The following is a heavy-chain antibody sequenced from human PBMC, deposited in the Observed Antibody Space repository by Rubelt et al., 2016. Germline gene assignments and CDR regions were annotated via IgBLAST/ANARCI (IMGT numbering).Heavy chain of an antibody. D-gene: IGHD3-10*01. CDR1: GYTFTSYY. J-gene: IGHJ4*02. CDR2: LNPSGGST. V-gene: IGHV1-46*03. Sequence: QVQLVQSGAEVKKPGASVKVPCTASGYTFTSYYMHWVRQAPGQGLEWMGILNPSGGSTSYAQKCQGRVNLTRDTSTSAVYMELSSLGSEDTAVYYCARDPGPRGNDYWGQGTLVTVSS. CDR3: ARDPGPRGNDY.